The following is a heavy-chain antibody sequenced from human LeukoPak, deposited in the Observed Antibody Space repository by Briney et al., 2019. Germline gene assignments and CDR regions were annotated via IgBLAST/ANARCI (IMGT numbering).Heavy chain of an antibody. CDR1: GFTFSSYW. J-gene: IGHJ3*02. Sequence: HTGGSLRLSCAASGFTFSSYWMHWVRQAPGKGLVWVSRINSDGSSTSYADSVKGRFTISRDNAKNTLYLQMNSLRAEDTAVYYCARDFCSGGSCYSVAFDIWGQGTMVTVSS. V-gene: IGHV3-74*01. CDR2: INSDGSST. CDR3: ARDFCSGGSCYSVAFDI. D-gene: IGHD2-15*01.